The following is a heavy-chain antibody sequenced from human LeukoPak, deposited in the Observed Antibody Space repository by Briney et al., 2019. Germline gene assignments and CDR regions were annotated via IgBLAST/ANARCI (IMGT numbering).Heavy chain of an antibody. J-gene: IGHJ4*02. Sequence: SETLSLTCTVSGGSISTYYWNWIRQPPGKGLEWIGYIYHSGSTNYNPSLQSRVTISVDTSKNQFSLKLSSVTAADTAVYYCASLPGYSSSWYRKPNDYWGQGTLVTVSS. V-gene: IGHV4-59*12. CDR2: IYHSGST. CDR3: ASLPGYSSSWYRKPNDY. CDR1: GGSISTYY. D-gene: IGHD6-13*01.